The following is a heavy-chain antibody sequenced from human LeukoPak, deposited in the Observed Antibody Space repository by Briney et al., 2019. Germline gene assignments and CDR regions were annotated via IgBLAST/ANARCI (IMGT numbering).Heavy chain of an antibody. CDR3: ASQLRDYGMDV. J-gene: IGHJ6*02. CDR2: ISSSSSTI. CDR1: GFTFSSYS. D-gene: IGHD1-7*01. V-gene: IGHV3-48*04. Sequence: GGSLRLSCAASGFTFSSYSMNWVRQAPGKGLEWVSYISSSSSTIYYADSVKGRFTISRDNAKNSLYLQMNSLRAEDTAVYYCASQLRDYGMDVWGQGTTVTVSS.